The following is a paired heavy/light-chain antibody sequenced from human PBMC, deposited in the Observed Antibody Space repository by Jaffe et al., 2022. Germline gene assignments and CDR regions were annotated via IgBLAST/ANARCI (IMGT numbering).Heavy chain of an antibody. Sequence: QLQLQESGPGLVKPSETLSLTCTVSGGSINSNNFYWGWIRQPPGKGLEWIGTIYKSGSTQYNPSLKSRVTVSVDTSKNQFSLKMSSVTAADTAVYYCARPVYERYGSEAFDIWGQGTMVTVSS. CDR2: IYKSGST. J-gene: IGHJ3*02. V-gene: IGHV4-39*01. CDR3: ARPVYERYGSEAFDI. D-gene: IGHD3-10*01. CDR1: GGSINSNNFY.
Light chain of an antibody. CDR3: SAWDSSLSSWV. J-gene: IGLJ3*02. CDR1: SNNVGNQG. V-gene: IGLV10-54*01. Sequence: QAGLTQPPSVSKGLRQTATLTCTGNSNNVGNQGAAWLQQHQGHPPKLLSYRNNNRPSGISERLSASRSGNTASLTITGLQPEDEADYYCSAWDSSLSSWVFGGGTKLTVL. CDR2: RNN.